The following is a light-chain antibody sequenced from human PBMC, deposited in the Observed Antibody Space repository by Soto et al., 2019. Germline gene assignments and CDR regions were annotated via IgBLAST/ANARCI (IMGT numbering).Light chain of an antibody. CDR2: DVS. Sequence: QSVLTQPTSVSGSPGQSITISCTGTISDVGGYDYVSWYQQHPGKAPKLMIYDVSNRPSGVSNRFSGSKSGNTASLTISGLQDEDEADYYCSSYTSSITLGVFGTGTKVTVL. CDR1: ISDVGGYDY. V-gene: IGLV2-14*01. CDR3: SSYTSSITLGV. J-gene: IGLJ1*01.